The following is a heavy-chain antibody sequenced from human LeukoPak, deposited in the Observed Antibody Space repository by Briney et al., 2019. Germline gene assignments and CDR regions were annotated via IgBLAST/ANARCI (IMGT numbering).Heavy chain of an antibody. CDR3: ARRRGYCGGDCVYYFDY. CDR1: GGSINSSSYH. D-gene: IGHD2-21*02. CDR2: ISYSGGT. V-gene: IGHV4-39*01. J-gene: IGHJ4*02. Sequence: LETLSLTCTVSGGSINSSSYHWGWIRQPPGTGLEWIATISYSGGTYYNPSLKSRVTISVDTSKNQFSLKLSSVTAADTAVYYCARRRGYCGGDCVYYFDYWGQGTLVTVSS.